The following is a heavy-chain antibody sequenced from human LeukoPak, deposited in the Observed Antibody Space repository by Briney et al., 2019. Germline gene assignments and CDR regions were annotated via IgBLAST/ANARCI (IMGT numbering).Heavy chain of an antibody. CDR1: GDSVSSNSAA. CDR2: TYYRSKWYN. V-gene: IGHV6-1*01. CDR3: ARGKQQLADYYYYGMDV. Sequence: SQTLSLTCALSGDSVSSNSAAWNWIRQSPSRGLEWLGRTYYRSKWYNDYAVSVKSRITINPDTSKNQFSLQLNSVTPEDTAVYYCARGKQQLADYYYYGMDVWGQGTTVTVSS. D-gene: IGHD6-13*01. J-gene: IGHJ6*02.